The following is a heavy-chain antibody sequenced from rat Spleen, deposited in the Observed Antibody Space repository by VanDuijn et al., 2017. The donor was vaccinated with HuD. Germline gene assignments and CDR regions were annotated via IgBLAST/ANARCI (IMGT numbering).Heavy chain of an antibody. J-gene: IGHJ3*01. CDR2: IIYDGSRT. CDR1: GFTFNYYW. D-gene: IGHD1-11*01. V-gene: IGHV5-29*01. CDR3: ARHEYGGYSWFAY. Sequence: EVQLVESGGGLVQPGRSLKLSCVASGFTFNYYWMTWIRQAPTKGLEWVATIIYDGSRTFFRDSVKGRFTISRDNAKSTLYLQMDSLRSEDTATYYCARHEYGGYSWFAYWGQGTPVTVSS.